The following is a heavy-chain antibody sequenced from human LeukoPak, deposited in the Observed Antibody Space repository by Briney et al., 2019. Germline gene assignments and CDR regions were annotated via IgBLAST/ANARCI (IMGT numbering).Heavy chain of an antibody. D-gene: IGHD3-22*01. V-gene: IGHV1-69*13. CDR2: IIPIFGSA. J-gene: IGHJ4*02. CDR3: ADHYYYDSSGSMTSFDY. CDR1: GGTFSSYA. Sequence: SVKVSCKASGGTFSSYAISWERQAPGQGLEWMGGIIPIFGSANYAQKFQGRVTITADESTSTAYMELSSLRSEDTAVYYCADHYYYDSSGSMTSFDYWGQGTLITVSS.